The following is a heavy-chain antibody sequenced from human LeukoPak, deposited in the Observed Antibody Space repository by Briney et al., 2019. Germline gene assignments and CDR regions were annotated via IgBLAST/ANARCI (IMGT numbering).Heavy chain of an antibody. D-gene: IGHD6-13*01. CDR2: IIPIFGTA. Sequence: SVKVSCKASGGTFSSYAINWVRQAPGQGLEWMGEIIPIFGTANYAQKFQGRVTITADRSTSTAYMELSSLRSEDTAVYYYARGTQGLYSSSSGRSRFDPWGQGNPGHRLL. CDR3: ARGTQGLYSSSSGRSRFDP. V-gene: IGHV1-69*06. J-gene: IGHJ5*02. CDR1: GGTFSSYA.